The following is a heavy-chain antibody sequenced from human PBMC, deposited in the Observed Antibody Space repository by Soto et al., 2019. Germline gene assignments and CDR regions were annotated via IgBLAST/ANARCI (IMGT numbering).Heavy chain of an antibody. CDR3: AKSPRISVAEAGDY. CDR2: ISGSGGST. CDR1: GFTFSSYA. J-gene: IGHJ4*02. V-gene: IGHV3-23*01. Sequence: EVQPLESGGGLVQPGGSLRLSCAASGFTFSSYAMSGVRQAPGKGLEWVSTISGSGGSTYYPDSVKGRFTISRDNSKNTLHLKMNSLRAEDTAVYYCAKSPRISVAEAGDYWGQGTLVTVSS. D-gene: IGHD6-19*01.